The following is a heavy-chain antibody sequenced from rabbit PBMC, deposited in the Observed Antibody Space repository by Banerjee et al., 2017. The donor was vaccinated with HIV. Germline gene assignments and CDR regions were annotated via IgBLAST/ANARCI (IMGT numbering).Heavy chain of an antibody. CDR1: GFSFSSSYY. CDR2: IYAASSTYT. V-gene: IGHV1S43*01. CDR3: ARSYAGGDGAATRLDL. J-gene: IGHJ3*01. D-gene: IGHD4-2*01. Sequence: QSLEESGGDLVKPGASLTLTCTASGFSFSSSYYMCWVRQAPGKGLEWIACIYAASSTYTWYASWVNGRFTISRSTSLNTVDLKMTSLTAADTATYFCARSYAGGDGAATRLDLWGQGTLVTVS.